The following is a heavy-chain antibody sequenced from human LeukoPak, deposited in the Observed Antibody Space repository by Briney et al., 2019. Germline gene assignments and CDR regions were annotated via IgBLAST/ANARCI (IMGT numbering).Heavy chain of an antibody. V-gene: IGHV1-24*01. J-gene: IGHJ4*02. CDR1: GYTLTELS. CDR2: FDPEDGET. Sequence: ASVKVSCKVSGYTLTELSMHWVRQAPGKGLEWMGGFDPEDGETIYAQKFQGRVTMTEDTSTDTAYMELSGLRSEDTAVYYCATASWQQLVRGFDYWGQGTLVTVSS. CDR3: ATASWQQLVRGFDY. D-gene: IGHD6-13*01.